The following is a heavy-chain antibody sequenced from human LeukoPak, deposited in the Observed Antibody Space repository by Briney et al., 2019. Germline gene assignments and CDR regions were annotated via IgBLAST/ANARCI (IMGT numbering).Heavy chain of an antibody. D-gene: IGHD3-10*01. CDR2: IYTSGST. CDR3: ARGQQYYYGSGSYFPKAPFDY. CDR1: GGSISSYY. Sequence: SETLSLTCTVSGGSISSYYWSWIRQPAGKGLEWIGRIYTSGSTNYNPSLKSRVTISVDTSKNQFSLKLSSVTAADTAVYYCARGQQYYYGSGSYFPKAPFDYWGQGTLVTVSS. J-gene: IGHJ4*02. V-gene: IGHV4-4*07.